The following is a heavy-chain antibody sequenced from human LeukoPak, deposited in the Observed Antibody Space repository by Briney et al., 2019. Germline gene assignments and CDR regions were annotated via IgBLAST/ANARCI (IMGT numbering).Heavy chain of an antibody. V-gene: IGHV1-24*01. CDR1: GYTLTELS. D-gene: IGHD3-22*01. Sequence: ASVKVSCKVSGYTLTELSVHWVRQAPGKGLEWMGGFDPEDGETIYAQKFQGRVTMTEDTSTDTAYMELSSLRSEDTAVYYCATGTYYYDSSGYYYFDYWGQGTLVTVSS. CDR2: FDPEDGET. CDR3: ATGTYYYDSSGYYYFDY. J-gene: IGHJ4*02.